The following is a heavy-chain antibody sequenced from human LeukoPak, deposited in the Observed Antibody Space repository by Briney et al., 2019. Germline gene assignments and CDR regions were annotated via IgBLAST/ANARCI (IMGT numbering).Heavy chain of an antibody. CDR3: ARVGLSRVDY. D-gene: IGHD2/OR15-2a*01. V-gene: IGHV4-34*01. CDR2: IYHSGST. J-gene: IGHJ4*02. CDR1: GGSFSGYY. Sequence: SETLSLTCAVYGGSFSGYYWSWIRQPPGKGLEWIGYIYHSGSTYYNPSLKSRVTISVDRSKNQFSLKLSSVTAADTAVYYCARVGLSRVDYWGQGTLVTVSS.